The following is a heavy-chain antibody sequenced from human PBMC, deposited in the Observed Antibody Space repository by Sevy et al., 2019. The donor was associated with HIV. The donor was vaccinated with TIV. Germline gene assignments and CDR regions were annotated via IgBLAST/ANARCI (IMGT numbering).Heavy chain of an antibody. Sequence: ASVKVSCRASGDTLTNNYMHWVLQAPGQGLEWMGMVDPSGGNATYAQNFQGRVIMTRDTSTSTLYMDLSSLRSEDTAVYYCVRADPAQHFDSWGQGTLVTVSS. J-gene: IGHJ4*02. CDR2: VDPSGGNA. CDR3: VRADPAQHFDS. CDR1: GDTLTNNY. V-gene: IGHV1-46*01.